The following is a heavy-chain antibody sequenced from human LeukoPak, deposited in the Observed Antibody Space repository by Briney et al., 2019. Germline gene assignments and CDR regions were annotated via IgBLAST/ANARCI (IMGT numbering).Heavy chain of an antibody. J-gene: IGHJ4*02. D-gene: IGHD6-13*01. CDR3: AKDRRAYSSSWYRN. CDR1: GFTFSSYA. CDR2: ISGSGGST. V-gene: IGHV3-23*01. Sequence: GGSLRPSCAASGFTFSSYAMSWVRLAPGKWLESVSAISGSGGSTYYADSVKGRFTISRDNSKNTLYLQMNSLRAEDTAVYYCAKDRRAYSSSWYRNWGQGTLVTVSS.